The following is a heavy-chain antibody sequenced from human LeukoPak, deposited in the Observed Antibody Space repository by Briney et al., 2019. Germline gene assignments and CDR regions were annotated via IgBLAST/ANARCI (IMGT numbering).Heavy chain of an antibody. D-gene: IGHD5-24*01. CDR3: ARDPPAVAINTYG. CDR2: IYSGGGT. CDR1: GVTVSNNF. J-gene: IGHJ4*02. V-gene: IGHV3-66*01. Sequence: PGGSLRLSCAASGVTVSNNFMLWVRQAPGKGLEWVSLIYSGGGTHYADSVKGRFTISRDNSKNTLYLQMNSLRAEDTAVYYCARDPPAVAINTYGWGQGTLVTVSS.